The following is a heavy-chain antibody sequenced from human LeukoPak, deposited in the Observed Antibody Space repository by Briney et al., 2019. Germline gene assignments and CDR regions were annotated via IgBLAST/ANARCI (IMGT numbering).Heavy chain of an antibody. Sequence: ASVKVSCKASGYTFTGYYMHWVRQAPGQGLEWMGWINPNSGGTNYAQKFQGRVTMTRDTSISTAYMELSRLRSDDTAVYYCARVGLAAAGTGYYYYMDVWGKGTTVTVSS. CDR1: GYTFTGYY. CDR2: INPNSGGT. D-gene: IGHD6-13*01. V-gene: IGHV1-2*02. J-gene: IGHJ6*03. CDR3: ARVGLAAAGTGYYYYMDV.